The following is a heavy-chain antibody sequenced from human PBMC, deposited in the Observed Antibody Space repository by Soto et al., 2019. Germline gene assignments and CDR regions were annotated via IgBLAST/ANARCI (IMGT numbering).Heavy chain of an antibody. D-gene: IGHD3-22*01. J-gene: IGHJ6*02. Sequence: NPSETLSLTCTVSGGSISSGGYYWSWIRQHPGKGLEWIGYIYYSGSTYYNPSLKSRVTISVDTSKNQFSLKLSSVTAADTAVYYCARECYYDSSGCRWGMDVWGQGTTVTVSS. CDR1: GGSISSGGYY. CDR2: IYYSGST. V-gene: IGHV4-31*03. CDR3: ARECYYDSSGCRWGMDV.